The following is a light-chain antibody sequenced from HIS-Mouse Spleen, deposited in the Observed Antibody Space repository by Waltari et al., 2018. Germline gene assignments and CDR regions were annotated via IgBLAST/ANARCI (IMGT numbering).Light chain of an antibody. Sequence: SYELTQPPSVSVSPGQTARITCSGDALPKKYAYWYQQKSGQAPVLVIYEDSKRPSGIHERVSGSRSGTMDTLTISGAQVEDEADYYCYSTDSSGNHRVFGGGTKLTVL. CDR1: ALPKKY. CDR2: EDS. J-gene: IGLJ2*01. CDR3: YSTDSSGNHRV. V-gene: IGLV3-10*01.